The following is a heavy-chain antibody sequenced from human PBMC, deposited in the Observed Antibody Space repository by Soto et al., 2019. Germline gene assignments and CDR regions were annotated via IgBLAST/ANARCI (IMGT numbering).Heavy chain of an antibody. Sequence: QVQLVESGGGVVQPGRSLRLSCAASGFTFSSYGVHWVRQAPGKGLEWVAVISYDGSNKYYADSVKGRFTISRDNSKNTLYLQMNSLRAEDTAVYYCAKAPDSARYYYYGMDVWGQGTTVTVSS. CDR3: AKAPDSARYYYYGMDV. J-gene: IGHJ6*02. D-gene: IGHD2-21*02. CDR2: ISYDGSNK. V-gene: IGHV3-30*18. CDR1: GFTFSSYG.